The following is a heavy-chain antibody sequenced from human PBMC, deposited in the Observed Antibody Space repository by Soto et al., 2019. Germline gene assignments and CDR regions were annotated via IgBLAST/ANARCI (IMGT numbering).Heavy chain of an antibody. CDR1: GFNFDNYG. D-gene: IGHD1-7*01. CDR2: ITYDGSNK. J-gene: IGHJ4*02. CDR3: AKDRVGGTFYTPLGF. Sequence: LRLSCQASGFNFDNYGMHWARQAPGKGLEWVAVITYDGSNKYYADSVKGRFTISRDNSKNTLSLHLNTLKPEDTAVYHCAKDRVGGTFYTPLGFWGQGTLVTVSS. V-gene: IGHV3-30*18.